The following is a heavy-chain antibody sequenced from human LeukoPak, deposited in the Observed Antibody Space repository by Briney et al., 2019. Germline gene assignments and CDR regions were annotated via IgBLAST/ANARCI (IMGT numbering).Heavy chain of an antibody. CDR2: IYTSGST. Sequence: PSQTLSLTCTVSGGPISSGSYYWSWIRQPAGKGLEWIGRIYTSGSTNYNPSLKSRVTISVDTSKNQFSLKLSSVTAADTAVYYCARGGVLLWFGEFDDAFDIWGQGTMVTVSS. CDR1: GGPISSGSYY. D-gene: IGHD3-10*01. V-gene: IGHV4-61*02. J-gene: IGHJ3*02. CDR3: ARGGVLLWFGEFDDAFDI.